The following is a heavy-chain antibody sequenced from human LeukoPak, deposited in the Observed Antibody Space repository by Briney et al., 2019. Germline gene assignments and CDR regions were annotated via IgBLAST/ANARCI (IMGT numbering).Heavy chain of an antibody. J-gene: IGHJ4*02. D-gene: IGHD1-26*01. CDR3: ASSSGSESGSYPFDY. CDR1: GGSISSSSYY. V-gene: IGHV4-39*01. Sequence: SETLSLTCTVSGGSISSSSYYWGWIRQPPGKGLGWIGCIYYSGSTYYNPSLKSRVTISVDTSKNQFSLKLSSVTAADTAVYYCASSSGSESGSYPFDYWGQGTLVSVRS. CDR2: IYYSGST.